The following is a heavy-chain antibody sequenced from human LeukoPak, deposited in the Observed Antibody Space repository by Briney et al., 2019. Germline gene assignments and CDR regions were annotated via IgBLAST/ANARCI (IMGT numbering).Heavy chain of an antibody. CDR1: GYTFNKYA. Sequence: ASVKVSCKASGYTFNKYAIFWVRQAPGQGLEWMGWINTNTGNPTYAQGFTGRFVFSLDTSVSTAYLHISSLKADDTAVYYCAREEWEHVGDYWGQGTLVTVSS. V-gene: IGHV7-4-1*02. CDR3: AREEWEHVGDY. J-gene: IGHJ4*02. CDR2: INTNTGNP. D-gene: IGHD1-26*01.